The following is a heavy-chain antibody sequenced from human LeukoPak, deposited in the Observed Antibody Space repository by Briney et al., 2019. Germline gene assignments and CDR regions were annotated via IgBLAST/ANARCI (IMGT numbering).Heavy chain of an antibody. CDR2: IYYSGST. V-gene: IGHV4-39*01. Sequence: SETLSLTCTVSGGSISSSSYYWGWIRQPPGQGLEWIGSIYYSGSTYYNPSLKSRVTISVDTSKVQFSLKLSSVIAADTAVYYWARRVGYCPNVVCPTGGSFDYWGHGTLVSVSS. J-gene: IGHJ4*01. CDR1: GGSISSSSYY. CDR3: ARRVGYCPNVVCPTGGSFDY. D-gene: IGHD2-8*01.